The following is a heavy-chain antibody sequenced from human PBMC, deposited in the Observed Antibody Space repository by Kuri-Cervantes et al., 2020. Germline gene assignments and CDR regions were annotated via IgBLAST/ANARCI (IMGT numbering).Heavy chain of an antibody. CDR3: ARGGGVGATGLDYFDY. V-gene: IGHV4-61*02. J-gene: IGHJ4*02. Sequence: SQTLSLTCAVSGGSISSGGYSWSWIRQPAGKGLEWIGRIYTSGSTNYNPSLKSRVTISVDTSKNQFSLKLSSVTAADTAVYYCARGGGVGATGLDYFDYWGQGTLVTVSS. CDR1: GGSISSGGYS. CDR2: IYTSGST. D-gene: IGHD1-26*01.